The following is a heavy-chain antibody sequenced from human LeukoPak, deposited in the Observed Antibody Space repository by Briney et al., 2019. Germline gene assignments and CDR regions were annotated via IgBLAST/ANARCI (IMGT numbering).Heavy chain of an antibody. CDR1: GYSFTTYW. CDR3: ARRYSGSYRFDY. J-gene: IGHJ4*02. CDR2: IYPDDSDT. D-gene: IGHD1-26*01. Sequence: GESLKISCKGSGYSFTTYWIGWVRQMPGKGLEWMGIIYPDDSDTRYSPSFEGQVTISADKSISTAYLQWSSLKTSDTAMYYCARRYSGSYRFDYWGQGTLVTVSS. V-gene: IGHV5-51*01.